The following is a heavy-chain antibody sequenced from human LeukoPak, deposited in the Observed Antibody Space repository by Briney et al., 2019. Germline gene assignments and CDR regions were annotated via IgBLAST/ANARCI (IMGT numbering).Heavy chain of an antibody. V-gene: IGHV4-59*01. CDR2: IYYSGST. J-gene: IGHJ4*02. CDR3: AREDGGNSVYFDY. CDR1: GDSISSYY. Sequence: PSETLSLTCTVSGDSISSYYWSWIRQPPGKGLEWIGYIYYSGSTNYNPSLKSRVTISVDTSKNQFSLKLSSVTAADTAVYYCAREDGGNSVYFDYWGQGTLVTVSS. D-gene: IGHD4-23*01.